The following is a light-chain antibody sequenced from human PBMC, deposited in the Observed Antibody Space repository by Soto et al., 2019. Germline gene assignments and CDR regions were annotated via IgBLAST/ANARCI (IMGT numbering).Light chain of an antibody. Sequence: ETVLTQSPGTLSLSLGERATLSCRASQSVSSAFFAWFQQRPGLAPRLLIYGASSRATGIPDRFSGSGSGTDFTLTISRLEPEDFALYYRHQYGNSPYTFGQGTKLEIK. CDR2: GAS. CDR1: QSVSSAF. CDR3: HQYGNSPYT. V-gene: IGKV3-20*01. J-gene: IGKJ2*01.